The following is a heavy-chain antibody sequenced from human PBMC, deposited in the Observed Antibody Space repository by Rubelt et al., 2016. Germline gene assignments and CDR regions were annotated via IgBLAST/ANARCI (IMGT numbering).Heavy chain of an antibody. J-gene: IGHJ4*02. D-gene: IGHD3-22*01. V-gene: IGHV5-51*01. CDR1: GYSFTSYW. CDR3: ARREYYDTSGYPLDY. Sequence: EVQLVQSGAEVKKPGESLKISCKGSGYSFTSYWIGWVRQMPGKGLEWMGIIYPGDSDTRYSPSVQGQVTISADKSISSAYLQWSSLKASDTAMDYCARREYYDTSGYPLDYWGQGTLVTVSS. CDR2: IYPGDSDT.